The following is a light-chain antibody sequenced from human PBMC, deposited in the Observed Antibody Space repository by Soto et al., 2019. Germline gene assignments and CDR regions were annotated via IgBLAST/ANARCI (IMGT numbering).Light chain of an antibody. CDR1: QSLLHSNGYNY. J-gene: IGKJ1*01. CDR3: MQALQTPRT. CDR2: LGS. V-gene: IGKV2-28*01. Sequence: DIVMTQSPLSLPVTPGEPASISCRSSQSLLHSNGYNYLDWYLQKPGQSPQLLIYLGSNRASGVPNRFSGIGSDTDFTLKISRVEAEDGGVYYCMQALQTPRTFGQGTKVEIK.